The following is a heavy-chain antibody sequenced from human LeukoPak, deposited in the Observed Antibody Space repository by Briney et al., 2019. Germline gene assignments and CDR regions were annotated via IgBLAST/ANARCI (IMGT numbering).Heavy chain of an antibody. D-gene: IGHD3-22*01. CDR3: AKDGSSGYYLTGNWFDP. J-gene: IGHJ5*02. V-gene: IGHV3-7*03. CDR2: IKQDGSAK. CDR1: GFTFSSYW. Sequence: SGGSLRLSCAASGFTFSSYWMSWVRQAPGKGLEWVANIKQDGSAKYYVDSVKGRFTISRDNAKNSLYLQMNSLRAEDTAVYYCAKDGSSGYYLTGNWFDPWGQGTLVTVSS.